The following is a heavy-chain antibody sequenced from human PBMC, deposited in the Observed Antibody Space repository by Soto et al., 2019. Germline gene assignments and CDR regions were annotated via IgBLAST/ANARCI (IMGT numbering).Heavy chain of an antibody. D-gene: IGHD1-1*01. CDR2: IYPGDSDT. Sequence: PGESLEISCKCSAYSVTSYWVGWARQMPGKSLEWMGIIYPGDSDTRYSPSFQGQVTISADKSISTAYLQWSSLKASDTAMYYCARHQTGNDPREYYYCIDVWGKESTFTVSS. J-gene: IGHJ6*03. V-gene: IGHV5-51*01. CDR1: AYSVTSYW. CDR3: ARHQTGNDPREYYYCIDV.